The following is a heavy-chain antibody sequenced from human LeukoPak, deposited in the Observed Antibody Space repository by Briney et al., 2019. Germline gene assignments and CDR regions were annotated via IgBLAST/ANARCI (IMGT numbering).Heavy chain of an antibody. D-gene: IGHD6-19*01. CDR2: IYTSGST. CDR1: GGSISTYY. V-gene: IGHV4-4*07. J-gene: IGHJ4*02. Sequence: PSETLSLTCTVSGGSISTYYWSWIRQAAGKGLEWIGRIYTSGSTNYNPSLQSRVTMSVDTSKNQFSLKLSSVTAADTAVYCCARGQWLDRFDYWGQGTLVTVSS. CDR3: ARGQWLDRFDY.